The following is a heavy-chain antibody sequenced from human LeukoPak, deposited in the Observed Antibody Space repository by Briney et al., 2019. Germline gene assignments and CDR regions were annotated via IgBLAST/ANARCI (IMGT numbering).Heavy chain of an antibody. V-gene: IGHV3-21*01. CDR3: ARPLDSSNNYFDY. CDR2: TSSSSNYM. CDR1: GFTFSRNA. J-gene: IGHJ4*02. Sequence: PGGSLRLSCAASGFTFSRNAMNWVRQAPGKGREGVSFTSSSSNYMSYADSVKGRFTISRDNAKSSLYLQMKSLRAEDTAVYYCARPLDSSNNYFDYWGQGTLVPVSA. D-gene: IGHD6-13*01.